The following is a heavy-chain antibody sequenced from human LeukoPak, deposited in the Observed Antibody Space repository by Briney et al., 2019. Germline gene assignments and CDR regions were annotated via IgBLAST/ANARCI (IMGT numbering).Heavy chain of an antibody. D-gene: IGHD3-22*01. V-gene: IGHV3-21*03. CDR2: INDVSSHI. Sequence: PGRSLRLSCAASGFTFSSYGMHWVRQAPGKGLEWVSSINDVSSHIYYADSVKGRFTISRNNANNSVSLQMNNLRAEDTAVYYCARDSTYYLRYGYFDSWGQGILVTVSS. CDR3: ARDSTYYLRYGYFDS. CDR1: GFTFSSYG. J-gene: IGHJ4*02.